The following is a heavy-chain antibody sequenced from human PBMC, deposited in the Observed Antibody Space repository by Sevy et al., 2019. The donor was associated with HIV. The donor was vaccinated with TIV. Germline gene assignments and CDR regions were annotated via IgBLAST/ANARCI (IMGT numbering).Heavy chain of an antibody. Sequence: SETLSLTCTVSGDSINNGNHWGSWVRQSAGKGLEWIGRIYRSGRSIMYNPSLERRVTISVDTSKNQFSLKVTSVIAADTAIYYCARDGIRRDYWHGLDVWGQGTTVTVSS. D-gene: IGHD2-8*02. CDR3: ARDGIRRDYWHGLDV. V-gene: IGHV4-61*02. CDR2: IYRSGRS. J-gene: IGHJ6*02. CDR1: GDSINNGNHW.